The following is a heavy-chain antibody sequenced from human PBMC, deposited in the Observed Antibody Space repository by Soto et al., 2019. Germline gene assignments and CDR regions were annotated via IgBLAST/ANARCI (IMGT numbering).Heavy chain of an antibody. CDR1: S. CDR2: FDPEDGET. CDR3: ATGVPAAPQLHYCCSYGMGV. J-gene: IGHJ6*01. V-gene: IGHV1-24*01. Sequence: SMQWAQHETEKGLEWMGGFDPEDGETIYAQKFQGRVTMTEDTSTDTAYMELSSLRSEDTAVYYCATGVPAAPQLHYCCSYGMGVWAEGATVTVSS. D-gene: IGHD2-2*01.